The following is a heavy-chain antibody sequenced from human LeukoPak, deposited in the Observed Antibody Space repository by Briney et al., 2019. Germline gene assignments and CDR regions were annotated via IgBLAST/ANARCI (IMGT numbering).Heavy chain of an antibody. CDR1: GYSFTSYC. V-gene: IGHV5-51*01. Sequence: GGSLRLSCKGSGYSFTSYCIGWVRQMPGKGLELMGIIYPGDSDTRYSPSFQGQVTISADKSISTANLQWSSLKASDTVMYYCARLQYSGYDSLDYFGYWGQGTLVTVSS. D-gene: IGHD5-12*01. J-gene: IGHJ4*02. CDR2: IYPGDSDT. CDR3: ARLQYSGYDSLDYFGY.